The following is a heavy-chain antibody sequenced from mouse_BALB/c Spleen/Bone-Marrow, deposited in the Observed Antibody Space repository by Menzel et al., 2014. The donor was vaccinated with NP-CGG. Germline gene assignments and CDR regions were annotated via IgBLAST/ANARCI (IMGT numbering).Heavy chain of an antibody. Sequence: EVKLMESGGGLVQPGGSLRLSCATSGFTFTDYYMSWVRQPPGKALEWMGFIRNKANGYTTEYSASVKGRFTISRATTQSDLNLQRNPLRAEYSATYYCARDYYGFFAYWGQGTLVTVSA. CDR3: ARDYYGFFAY. CDR1: GFTFTDYY. J-gene: IGHJ3*01. CDR2: IRNKANGYTT. D-gene: IGHD1-2*01. V-gene: IGHV7-3*02.